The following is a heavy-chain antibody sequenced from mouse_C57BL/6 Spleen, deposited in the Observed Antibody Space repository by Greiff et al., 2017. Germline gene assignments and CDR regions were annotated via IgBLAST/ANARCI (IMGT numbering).Heavy chain of an antibody. V-gene: IGHV2-2*01. D-gene: IGHD1-1*01. CDR3: ARNYGSSYAWYFDV. Sequence: QVQLKESGPGLVQPSQSLSITCTVSGFSLTSYGVHWVRQSPGKGLEWLGVIWSGGSTDYNAAFISRLSISKDNSKSQVFFKMNSLQADDTAIYYCARNYGSSYAWYFDVWGTGTTVTVSS. CDR2: IWSGGST. CDR1: GFSLTSYG. J-gene: IGHJ1*03.